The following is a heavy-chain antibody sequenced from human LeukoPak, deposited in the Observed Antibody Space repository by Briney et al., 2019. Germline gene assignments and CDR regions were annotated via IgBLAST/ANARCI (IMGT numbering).Heavy chain of an antibody. J-gene: IGHJ3*02. CDR1: GFTFDDYA. CDR3: AKDIWGAGYDILTGKGMAVAFDI. V-gene: IGHV3-9*01. CDR2: ISWNSGSI. D-gene: IGHD3-9*01. Sequence: PGGSLRLSCAASGFTFDDYAMHWVRQAPGKGLEWVSGISWNSGSIGYADSVKGRFTISRDNAKNSLYLQMNSLRAEDTALYYCAKDIWGAGYDILTGKGMAVAFDIWGQGTMVTVSS.